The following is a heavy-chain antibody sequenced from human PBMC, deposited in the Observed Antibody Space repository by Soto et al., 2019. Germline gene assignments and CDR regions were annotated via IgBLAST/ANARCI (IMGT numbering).Heavy chain of an antibody. CDR1: VYTLTSYY. CDR3: ARDQEPSTLYYDYYYMDV. Sequence: QVQLVQSGAEVKKPGASVTVSCKASVYTLTSYYIHWVRQAPGQGLEWMGIINPSGGSTSYAQKFQGRVTLTRDTYTSTVYMEVSGLRSADTAVYYCARDQEPSTLYYDYYYMDVWGKGTTVTVSS. V-gene: IGHV1-46*03. J-gene: IGHJ6*03. CDR2: INPSGGST.